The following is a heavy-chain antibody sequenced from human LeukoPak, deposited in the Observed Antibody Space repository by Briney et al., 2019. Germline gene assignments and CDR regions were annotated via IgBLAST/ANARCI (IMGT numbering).Heavy chain of an antibody. V-gene: IGHV4-39*01. Sequence: SETLSLTCTVSGGSISSSSYYWGWIRQPPGTGLEWIGSIYYSGSTYYNPSLKSRVTISVDTSKNQFSLKLSSVTATDTAVYYCARYDILTGEFDYWGQGTLVTVSS. CDR3: ARYDILTGEFDY. D-gene: IGHD3-9*01. CDR1: GGSISSSSYY. CDR2: IYYSGST. J-gene: IGHJ4*02.